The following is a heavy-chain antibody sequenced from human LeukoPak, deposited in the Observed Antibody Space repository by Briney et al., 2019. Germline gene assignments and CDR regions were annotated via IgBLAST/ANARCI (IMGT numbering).Heavy chain of an antibody. CDR2: ITVSGDNT. V-gene: IGHV3-23*01. D-gene: IGHD3-10*01. CDR1: GFTFNNYV. J-gene: IGHJ3*02. Sequence: PGGALRLSCAASGFTFNNYVMSWIPQAPGKGLEWVSTITVSGDNTFYADSVKGRFTISRDNSKNTLYLQMNTLRAEDTAVYYCAKDRYYGSRTYYGAFDIWGQGTTVTVSS. CDR3: AKDRYYGSRTYYGAFDI.